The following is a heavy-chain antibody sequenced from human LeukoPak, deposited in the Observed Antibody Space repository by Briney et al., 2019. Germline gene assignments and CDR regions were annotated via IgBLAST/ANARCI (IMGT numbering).Heavy chain of an antibody. CDR2: ISGSGDTT. J-gene: IGHJ4*02. CDR3: ANPGRVSVSSIPFDY. CDR1: GLTFSSYV. V-gene: IGHV3-23*01. D-gene: IGHD3-10*01. Sequence: GGSLRLSCAASGLTFSSYVMSWVRQTPGKGLEWVSAISGSGDTTSYADSVKGRFTISRDNSKNTLYLQMNSLRAEDTAVYYCANPGRVSVSSIPFDYWGQGTLVTVSS.